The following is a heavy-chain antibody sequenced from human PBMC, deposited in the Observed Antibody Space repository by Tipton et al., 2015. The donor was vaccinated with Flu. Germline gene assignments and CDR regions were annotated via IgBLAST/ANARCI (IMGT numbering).Heavy chain of an antibody. CDR2: ISGSGGST. J-gene: IGHJ4*02. D-gene: IGHD3-22*01. Sequence: SLRLSCAASGFTFSSYAMSWVRQAPGKGLEWVSAISGSGGSTYYADSVKGRFTISRDNSKNTLYLQMNSLRAEDTAVYYCAKADYYDSSGYYVRFVFDSWGQGTLVTVSS. CDR3: AKADYYDSSGYYVRFVFDS. V-gene: IGHV3-23*01. CDR1: GFTFSSYA.